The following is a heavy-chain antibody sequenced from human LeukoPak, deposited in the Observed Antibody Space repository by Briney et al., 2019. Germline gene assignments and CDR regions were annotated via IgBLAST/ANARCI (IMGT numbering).Heavy chain of an antibody. V-gene: IGHV4-59*12. CDR1: GGSISSYY. Sequence: PSETLSLTCTVSGGSISSYYWSWIRQPPGKGLEWIGYIYYSGSTYYNPSLKSRVTISVDTSKNQFSLKLSSVTAADTAVYYCAREARTTYFDYWGQGTLVTVSS. D-gene: IGHD1/OR15-1a*01. CDR2: IYYSGST. J-gene: IGHJ4*02. CDR3: AREARTTYFDY.